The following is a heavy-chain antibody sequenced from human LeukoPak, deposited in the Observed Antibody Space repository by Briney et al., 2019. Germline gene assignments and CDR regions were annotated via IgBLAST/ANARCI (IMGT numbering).Heavy chain of an antibody. V-gene: IGHV4-59*12. D-gene: IGHD2-15*01. Sequence: PSETLSLTCTVSGGSISSYYWSWIRQPPGKGLEWIGYIYYTGSTNYNPSLKSRVTISVDTSKNQFSLKLSSVTAADTAVYYCARARYHCSGGSCPYWYFDLWGRGTLVTVSS. J-gene: IGHJ2*01. CDR2: IYYTGST. CDR3: ARARYHCSGGSCPYWYFDL. CDR1: GGSISSYY.